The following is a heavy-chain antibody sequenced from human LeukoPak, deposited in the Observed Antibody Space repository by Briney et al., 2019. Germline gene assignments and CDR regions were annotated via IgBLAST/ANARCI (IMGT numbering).Heavy chain of an antibody. V-gene: IGHV4-4*02. CDR3: ARTAYYYDSSGYYLGEFDY. J-gene: IGHJ4*02. Sequence: SGTLSLTCAVSGGSISSSNWWSWVRQPPGKGLEWIGEIYHSGSTNYNPSLKSRVTISVDKSKNQFSLKLSSVTAADTAVYYCARTAYYYDSSGYYLGEFDYWGQGTLVTVSS. CDR1: GGSISSSNW. D-gene: IGHD3-22*01. CDR2: IYHSGST.